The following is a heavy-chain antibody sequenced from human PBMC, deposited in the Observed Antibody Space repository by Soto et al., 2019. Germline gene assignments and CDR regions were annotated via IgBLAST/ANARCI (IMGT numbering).Heavy chain of an antibody. D-gene: IGHD6-6*01. Sequence: QVQLQESGPRLVKPSQTLSLSCAVSGGSIISASYSWNWIRQSPGGGLEWIGHIYSSGSTYYNPPLKRRVSISVDTSNNQFSLKLTSVTAAHTAVYFCAREDAARIERWFDAWGQGILVTVSS. CDR2: IYSSGST. CDR3: AREDAARIERWFDA. CDR1: GGSIISASYS. V-gene: IGHV4-31*11. J-gene: IGHJ5*02.